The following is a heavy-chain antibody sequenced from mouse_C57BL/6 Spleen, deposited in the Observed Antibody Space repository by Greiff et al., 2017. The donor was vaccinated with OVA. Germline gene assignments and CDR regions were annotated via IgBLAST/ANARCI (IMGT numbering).Heavy chain of an antibody. Sequence: VQLQQSGPELVKPGASVKISCKASGYAFSSSWMNWVKQRPGKGLEWIGRIYPGDGDTNYNGKFKGKATLTADKSSSTAYMQLSSLTSEGSAVYVCAESITTWGQGTTLTVSS. J-gene: IGHJ2*01. CDR2: IYPGDGDT. CDR1: GYAFSSSW. D-gene: IGHD1-2*01. V-gene: IGHV1-82*01. CDR3: AESITT.